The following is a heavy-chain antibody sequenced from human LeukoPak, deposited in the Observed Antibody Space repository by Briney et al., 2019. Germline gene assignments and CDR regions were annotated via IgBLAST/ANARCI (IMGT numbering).Heavy chain of an antibody. CDR1: GGTFSSYA. CDR3: ARAELYYDILTGYYAPNDNWFDP. D-gene: IGHD3-9*01. V-gene: IGHV1-69*04. J-gene: IGHJ5*02. CDR2: IIPILGIA. Sequence: EASVKVSCKASGGTFSSYAISWVRQAPGQGLEWMGRIIPILGIANYAQKFQGRVTITAVKSTSTAYMELSSLRSEDTAVYYCARAELYYDILTGYYAPNDNWFDPWGQGTLVTVSS.